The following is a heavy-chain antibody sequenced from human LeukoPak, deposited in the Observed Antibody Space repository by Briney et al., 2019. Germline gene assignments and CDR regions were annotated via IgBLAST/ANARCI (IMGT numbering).Heavy chain of an antibody. Sequence: SQTISPARPLSADSASINSTAWNWIRQSPSRGLEWLGLTYYRSKWYNDYAVSLKSRMTINPDTSKNQFSLQLNSVTPEDTAVYYCARGMLLTDGFWGFDIWGQGTMVTVSS. V-gene: IGHV6-1*01. CDR1: ADSASINSTA. J-gene: IGHJ3*02. CDR3: ARGMLLTDGFWGFDI. CDR2: TYYRSKWYN. D-gene: IGHD3-10*01.